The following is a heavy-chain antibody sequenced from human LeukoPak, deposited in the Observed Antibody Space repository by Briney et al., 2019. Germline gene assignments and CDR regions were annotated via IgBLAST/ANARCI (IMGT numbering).Heavy chain of an antibody. CDR2: INHSGST. D-gene: IGHD6-13*01. Sequence: PSETLSLTCAVYGGSFSGYYWSRIRQPPGKGLEWIGEINHSGSTNYNPSLKSRVTISVDTSKNQFSLKLSSVTAADTAVYYCAARESGIAAAGTSFDYWGQGTLVTVSS. J-gene: IGHJ4*02. CDR1: GGSFSGYY. CDR3: AARESGIAAAGTSFDY. V-gene: IGHV4-34*01.